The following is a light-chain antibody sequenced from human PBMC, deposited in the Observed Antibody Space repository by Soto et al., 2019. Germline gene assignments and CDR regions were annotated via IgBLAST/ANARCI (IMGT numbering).Light chain of an antibody. J-gene: IGLJ3*02. CDR3: CSYAGSFLGWV. Sequence: QSALTQPRSASGSPGQSVTISCTGTSSDVGGYNYVSWYQQHPGKAPKLMIYDVSKRPSGVPDRFSGSKSGNTASLTISGLQAEDEADYYCCSYAGSFLGWVFGGGTQLTVL. CDR1: SSDVGGYNY. CDR2: DVS. V-gene: IGLV2-11*01.